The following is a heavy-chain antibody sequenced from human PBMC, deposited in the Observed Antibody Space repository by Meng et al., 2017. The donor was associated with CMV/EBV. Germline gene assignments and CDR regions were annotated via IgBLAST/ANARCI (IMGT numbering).Heavy chain of an antibody. CDR2: INPNSGGT. V-gene: IGHV1-2*02. CDR1: DYY. D-gene: IGHD3-3*02. CDR3: AREALSTIFGVSRPYNWFDP. Sequence: DYYMHWVRRAPGQGLEWMGWINPNSGGTNYAQKFQGRVTMTGDTSISTAYMELSRLRSDDTAVYYCAREALSTIFGVSRPYNWFDPWGQGTLVTVS. J-gene: IGHJ5*02.